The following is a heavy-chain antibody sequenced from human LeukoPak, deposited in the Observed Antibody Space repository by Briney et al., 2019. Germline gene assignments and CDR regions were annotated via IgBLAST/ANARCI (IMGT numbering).Heavy chain of an antibody. J-gene: IGHJ4*02. CDR1: GVSITSSSYY. Sequence: PSETLSLTCTVSGVSITSSSYYWGWIRQPPGKGPEWIGSIHYGANTYRNPSLKSRVTIPMDTSKNHFSLSLSSVTAADTAVYYCARNDAKMVTVDYWGQGTLVTVSS. CDR2: IHYGANT. V-gene: IGHV4-39*02. D-gene: IGHD2-21*02. CDR3: ARNDAKMVTVDY.